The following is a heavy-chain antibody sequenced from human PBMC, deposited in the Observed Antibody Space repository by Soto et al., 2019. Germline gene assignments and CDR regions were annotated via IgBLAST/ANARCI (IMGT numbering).Heavy chain of an antibody. Sequence: GGSLRLSCAASGFIFSGYGMDWVRQAPGKGLEWVAVISHDGSNKYFADSVKGRFTVSRDNSKKTLYLQMNGLRAEDTAVYYCAKDLQDNYGPLGYHGMDVWGQGTTVTVSS. V-gene: IGHV3-30*18. J-gene: IGHJ6*02. CDR1: GFIFSGYG. D-gene: IGHD4-17*01. CDR2: ISHDGSNK. CDR3: AKDLQDNYGPLGYHGMDV.